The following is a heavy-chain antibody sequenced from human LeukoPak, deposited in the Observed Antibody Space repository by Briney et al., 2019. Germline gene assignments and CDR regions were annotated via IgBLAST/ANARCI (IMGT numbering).Heavy chain of an antibody. D-gene: IGHD6-19*01. Sequence: GGSRRPSCSASGFTFSSSAMSWVRQAPGKGLEWVSAIGSGAESTYYADSVKGRFTISRDNSKNTLSLQMNSLRVEDSAVYYCAKGSQGWPYYFDYWGQGTLVTVSS. CDR3: AKGSQGWPYYFDY. CDR2: IGSGAEST. V-gene: IGHV3-23*01. J-gene: IGHJ4*02. CDR1: GFTFSSSA.